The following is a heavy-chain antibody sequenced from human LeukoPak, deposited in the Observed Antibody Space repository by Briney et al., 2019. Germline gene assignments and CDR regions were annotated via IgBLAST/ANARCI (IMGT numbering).Heavy chain of an antibody. CDR1: GFTFSSHW. CDR3: SRHTSSWHAMDV. CDR2: IKEDGSEK. V-gene: IGHV3-7*02. Sequence: GGSLRLSCAASGFTFSSHWMRWVRQAPGKGLEWVATIKEDGSEKYYVDSVKGRFTISRDNAKSSLYLQMNSLRAEDTAVYYCSRHTSSWHAMDVWGQGTTVTVSS. D-gene: IGHD6-13*01. J-gene: IGHJ6*02.